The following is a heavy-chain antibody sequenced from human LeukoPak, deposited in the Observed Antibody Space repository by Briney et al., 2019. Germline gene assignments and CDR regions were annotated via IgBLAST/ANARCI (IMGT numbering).Heavy chain of an antibody. J-gene: IGHJ4*02. D-gene: IGHD3-10*01. Sequence: SSETLSLTCTVSGGSVGSDNSYWNWIRQPPGKGLEWIGRIYADGSSTYNPSLKSRVTILVDTSKNQFSLRLSSMTAADTAVYYCARGYHYRTWGLGTLVTVSS. CDR3: ARGYHYRT. CDR1: GGSVGSDNSY. CDR2: IYADGSS. V-gene: IGHV4-61*02.